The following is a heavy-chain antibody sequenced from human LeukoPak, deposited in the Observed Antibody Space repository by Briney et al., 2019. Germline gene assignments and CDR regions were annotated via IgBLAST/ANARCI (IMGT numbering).Heavy chain of an antibody. CDR1: GGTLSNYA. Sequence: ASVRVSCKASGGTLSNYALSWVRQAPGQGLEWMGGIIPMFGTTKYAQEFQGRVTITTDESARTAYMELSSLRSEDTAVFYCATTSMYGDYVAFAFAHWGQGTLVTVSS. CDR2: IIPMFGTT. V-gene: IGHV1-69*05. D-gene: IGHD4-17*01. J-gene: IGHJ4*02. CDR3: ATTSMYGDYVAFAFAH.